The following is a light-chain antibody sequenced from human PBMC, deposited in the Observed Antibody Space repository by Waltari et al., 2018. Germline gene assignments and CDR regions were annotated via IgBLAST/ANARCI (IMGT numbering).Light chain of an antibody. CDR1: RSHLGGYKY. CDR2: DVQ. J-gene: IGLJ3*02. Sequence: QSALTQPASVSGSPGQSITISCTGSRSHLGGYKYAPWYQQHPGKAPKVILYDVQNRPSGVPDRFSGSKSGNTASLTISGLQDEDEADYYCSSHTRSSTRVFGGGT. V-gene: IGLV2-14*03. CDR3: SSHTRSSTRV.